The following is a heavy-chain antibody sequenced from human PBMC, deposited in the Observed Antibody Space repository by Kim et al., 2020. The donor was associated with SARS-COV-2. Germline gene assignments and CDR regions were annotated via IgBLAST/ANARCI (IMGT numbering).Heavy chain of an antibody. Sequence: GGSLRLSCAASGFTFSDYYMSWIRQAPGKGLEWVSYISSSSSYTNYADSVKGRFTISRDNAKNSLYLQMNSLRAEDTAVYYCARALYSSSRFDYWGQGTLVTVSS. D-gene: IGHD6-13*01. CDR2: ISSSSSYT. J-gene: IGHJ4*02. CDR3: ARALYSSSRFDY. V-gene: IGHV3-11*05. CDR1: GFTFSDYY.